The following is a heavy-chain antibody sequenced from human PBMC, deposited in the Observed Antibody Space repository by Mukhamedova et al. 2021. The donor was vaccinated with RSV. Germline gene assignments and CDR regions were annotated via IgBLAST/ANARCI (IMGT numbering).Heavy chain of an antibody. CDR3: PRGGSTYFDS. V-gene: IGHV3-74*01. J-gene: IGHJ4*02. D-gene: IGHD2-15*01. Sequence: AEYMGGRFTMSRDNAKNTLYLQMNSLRAEDTAVYYCPRGGSTYFDSWGQGALVTVSS.